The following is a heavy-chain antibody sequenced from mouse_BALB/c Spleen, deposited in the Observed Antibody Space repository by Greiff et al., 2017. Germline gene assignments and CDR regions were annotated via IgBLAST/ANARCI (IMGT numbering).Heavy chain of an antibody. V-gene: IGHV2-4-1*01. CDR3: ARIRYWYFDV. D-gene: IGHD1-1*01. CDR1: GFSLTSYG. J-gene: IGHJ1*01. CDR2: IWSGGST. Sequence: VMLVESGPGLVQPSQSLSITCTVSGFSLTSYGVHWVRQSPGKGLEWLGVIWSGGSTDYNAAFISRLSISKDNSKSQVFFKMNSLQADDTAIYYCARIRYWYFDVWGAGTTVTVSS.